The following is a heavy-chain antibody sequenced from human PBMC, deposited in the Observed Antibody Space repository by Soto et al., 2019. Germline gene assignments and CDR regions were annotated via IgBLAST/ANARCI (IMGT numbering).Heavy chain of an antibody. V-gene: IGHV4-31*02. CDR2: IFDSGTT. J-gene: IGHJ4*02. Sequence: QVQLEQSGPGLVKPSQTLSLTCNISGGSITSVNHYWSWIRQSPGEGLEWIGYIFDSGTTHYNPSLKGRLTIAGDTSQTQFSLTIHSVTVADTAVYYCAREVAETGAFDYWGQGTLVTVSS. CDR1: GGSITSVNHY. D-gene: IGHD2-8*02. CDR3: AREVAETGAFDY.